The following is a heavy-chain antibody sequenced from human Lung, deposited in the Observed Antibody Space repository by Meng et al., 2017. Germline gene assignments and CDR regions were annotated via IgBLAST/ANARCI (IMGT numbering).Heavy chain of an antibody. CDR2: ISSSST. CDR3: ARGRVVVAATPSDY. CDR1: GFTFSSYS. D-gene: IGHD2-15*01. V-gene: IGHV3-21*01. Sequence: EVQLVESGGGLVKPGGSLRLSCAASGFTFSSYSMNWVRQAPGQGLEWVSSISSSSTYADSVKGRFTISRDNAKNSLYLQMNSLRAEDTAVYYCARGRVVVAATPSDYWGQGTLVTVSS. J-gene: IGHJ4*02.